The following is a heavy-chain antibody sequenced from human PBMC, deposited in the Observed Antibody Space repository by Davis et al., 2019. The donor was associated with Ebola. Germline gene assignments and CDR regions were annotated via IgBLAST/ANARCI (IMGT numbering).Heavy chain of an antibody. V-gene: IGHV3-21*01. CDR2: ISSSSSYI. Sequence: GSLRLSCAASGFTFSSYSMNWVRQAPGKGLEWVSSISSSSSYIYYADSVKGRFTISRDNAKNSLYLQMNSLRAEDTAVYYCARDPLTHYDFWSGYPNYYYYMDVWGKGTTVTVSS. CDR3: ARDPLTHYDFWSGYPNYYYYMDV. CDR1: GFTFSSYS. J-gene: IGHJ6*03. D-gene: IGHD3-3*01.